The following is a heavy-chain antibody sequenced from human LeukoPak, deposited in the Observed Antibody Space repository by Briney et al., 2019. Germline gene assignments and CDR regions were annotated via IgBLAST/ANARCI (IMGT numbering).Heavy chain of an antibody. CDR1: GGSISSYY. CDR2: IYYSGST. CDR3: ARGSVVGATAFDI. Sequence: SETLSLTCTVSGGSISSYYWSWIRQPPGKGLEWIGYIYYSGSTNYNPSLKSRVTISVDTSKNQSSLKLGSVTAADTAVYYCARGSVVGATAFDIWGQGTMVTVSS. J-gene: IGHJ3*02. V-gene: IGHV4-59*01. D-gene: IGHD1-26*01.